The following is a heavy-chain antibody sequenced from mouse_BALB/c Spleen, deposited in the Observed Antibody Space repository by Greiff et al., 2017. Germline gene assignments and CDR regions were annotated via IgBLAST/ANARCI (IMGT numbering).Heavy chain of an antibody. Sequence: VQLVESGPGLVAPSQSLSITCTVSGFSLTSYGVHWVRQPPGKGLEWLGVIWAGGSTNYNSALMSRLSISKDNSKSQVFLKMNSLQTDDTAMYYCARAYYGNSYYAMDYWGQGTSVTVSS. J-gene: IGHJ4*01. D-gene: IGHD2-10*01. CDR2: IWAGGST. V-gene: IGHV2-9*02. CDR1: GFSLTSYG. CDR3: ARAYYGNSYYAMDY.